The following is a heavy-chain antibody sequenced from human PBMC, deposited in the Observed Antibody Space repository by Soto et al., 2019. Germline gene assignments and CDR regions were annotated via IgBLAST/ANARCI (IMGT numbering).Heavy chain of an antibody. V-gene: IGHV3-11*04. J-gene: IGHJ2*01. Sequence: QVQLVESGGGLVKPGGSLRLSCAASGFTFSDYYMSWIRQAPGKGLEWVSYISSSGSTIYYADSVKGRFTISRDNAKNSLCLQMTGRGAEAAGVYCCARGGGSRRGYFDLWGRGTLVTVSS. CDR2: ISSSGSTI. CDR1: GFTFSDYY. D-gene: IGHD3-10*01. CDR3: ARGGGSRRGYFDL.